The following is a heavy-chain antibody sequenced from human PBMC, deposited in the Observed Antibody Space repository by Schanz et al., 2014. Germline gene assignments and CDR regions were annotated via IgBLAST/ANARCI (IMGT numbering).Heavy chain of an antibody. J-gene: IGHJ4*02. V-gene: IGHV4-31*02. Sequence: QVQLQESGPGLVKPSETLSLTCIVSGGSTRSSNYYWSWIRRHPGKGLEWIGHIHYSGSTYYNPSLKSRVTISMDTSKNQFSLRLTSVTAADTAVYHCARRAYSNSWSSYYFDYWGQGTLVTVSS. D-gene: IGHD6-13*01. CDR2: IHYSGST. CDR3: ARRAYSNSWSSYYFDY. CDR1: GGSTRSSNYY.